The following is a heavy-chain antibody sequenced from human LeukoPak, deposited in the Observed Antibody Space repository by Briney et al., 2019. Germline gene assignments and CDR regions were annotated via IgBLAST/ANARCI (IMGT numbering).Heavy chain of an antibody. V-gene: IGHV3-15*07. Sequence: NSGGSLRLSCVASGFTLSSYGMNWVRQAPGKGLEWVGRIKSKTDGGTTDYAAPVKGRFTISRDDSKNTLYLQMNSLKTEDTAVYYCTTEGLYNWNDAREFDYWGQGTLVTVSS. CDR3: TTEGLYNWNDAREFDY. J-gene: IGHJ4*02. D-gene: IGHD1-1*01. CDR2: IKSKTDGGTT. CDR1: GFTLSSYG.